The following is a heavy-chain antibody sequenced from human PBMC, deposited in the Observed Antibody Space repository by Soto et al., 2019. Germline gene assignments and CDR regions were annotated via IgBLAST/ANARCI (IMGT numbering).Heavy chain of an antibody. CDR1: GFTFSSYA. V-gene: IGHV3-30-3*01. Sequence: GGSLRLSCAASGFTFSSYAMHWVRQAPGKGLEWVAVISYDGSNKYYADSVKGRFTISRDNSKNTLYLQMNSLRAEDTAVYYCAREYYYGSGSYRMPYYYGMDVWGQGTTVTVSS. J-gene: IGHJ6*02. D-gene: IGHD3-10*01. CDR3: AREYYYGSGSYRMPYYYGMDV. CDR2: ISYDGSNK.